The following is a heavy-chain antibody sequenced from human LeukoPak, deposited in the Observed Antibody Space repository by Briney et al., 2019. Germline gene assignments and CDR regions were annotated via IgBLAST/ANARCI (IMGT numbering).Heavy chain of an antibody. CDR3: ARDAASGMTTVTTGFDY. J-gene: IGHJ4*02. D-gene: IGHD4-17*01. CDR1: GGSISSYY. V-gene: IGHV4-59*01. Sequence: PSETLSLTCTVSGGSISSYYWSWIRQPPGKGLEWIGYIYYSGSTNYNPSLKSRVTISVDTSKNQFSLKLSSVTAADTAVYYCARDAASGMTTVTTGFDYWGQGTLVTVSS. CDR2: IYYSGST.